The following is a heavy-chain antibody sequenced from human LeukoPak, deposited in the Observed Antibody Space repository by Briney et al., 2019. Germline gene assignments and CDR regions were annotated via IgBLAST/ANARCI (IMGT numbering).Heavy chain of an antibody. CDR1: GFTFSSYA. V-gene: IGHV3-30-3*01. CDR2: ISYDGSNK. J-gene: IGHJ4*02. Sequence: RGSLRLSCAASGFTFSSYAMHWVRQAPGKGLEWVAVISYDGSNKYYADSVKGRFTISRDNSKNTLYLQMNSLRAEDTAVYYCARDKFDYDSSGYYDWGQGTLVTVSS. CDR3: ARDKFDYDSSGYYD. D-gene: IGHD3-22*01.